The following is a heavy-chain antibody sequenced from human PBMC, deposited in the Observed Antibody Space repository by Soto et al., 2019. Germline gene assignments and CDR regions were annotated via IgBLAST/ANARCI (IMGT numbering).Heavy chain of an antibody. J-gene: IGHJ4*02. CDR1: GCSISSGGYY. Sequence: QVQLQESGPGLVKPSQTLSLTCTVSGCSISSGGYYWSWIRQHPGKGLEWIGYIYYSGSTYYNTFIKSRVTRSVDTSKNQFSLKLSSVTAADTAVYYCARGVRYYYDSSGLYSFDYWCQETLVPVSS. CDR3: ARGVRYYYDSSGLYSFDY. V-gene: IGHV4-31*03. D-gene: IGHD3-22*01. CDR2: IYYSGST.